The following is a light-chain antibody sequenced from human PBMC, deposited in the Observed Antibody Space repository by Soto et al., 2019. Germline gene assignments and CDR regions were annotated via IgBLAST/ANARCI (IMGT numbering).Light chain of an antibody. Sequence: DIQITQSPSTVAAYVGDRATIICRASQYMTNWLAWYQQKPGKAPKLLIYDASTLESGVPSRFSGSGYGTEFTLTISSLQPDDFATYYCQQYKVYSQTFGQGTKVDIK. V-gene: IGKV1-5*02. CDR1: QYMTNW. J-gene: IGKJ1*01. CDR2: DAS. CDR3: QQYKVYSQT.